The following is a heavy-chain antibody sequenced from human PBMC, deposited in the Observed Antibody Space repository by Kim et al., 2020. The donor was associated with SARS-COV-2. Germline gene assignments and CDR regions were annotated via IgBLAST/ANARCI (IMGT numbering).Heavy chain of an antibody. Sequence: SETLSLTCTVSGGSISSYYWSWIRQPPGKGLEWIGYIYYSGSTNYNPSLKSRVTISVDTSKNQFSLKLSSVTAADTAVYYCARGGGIVVVRDPFYYWGQGALVTVSS. J-gene: IGHJ4*02. CDR3: ARGGGIVVVRDPFYY. D-gene: IGHD3-22*01. V-gene: IGHV4-59*13. CDR2: IYYSGST. CDR1: GGSISSYY.